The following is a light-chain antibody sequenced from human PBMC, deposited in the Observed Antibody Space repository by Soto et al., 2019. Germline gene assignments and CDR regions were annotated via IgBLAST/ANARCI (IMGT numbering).Light chain of an antibody. CDR2: AAS. V-gene: IGKV1-39*01. CDR3: QQSWRSPFT. Sequence: DIQMTQSPSSLSASVGDRVTITCRASQTVATSLSWYQQKPGKAPKLLIYAASTLQSGVPSRFSGSGSATGFTLTINSLQPEDFGSYYCQQSWRSPFTFGQGTKLEIK. CDR1: QTVATS. J-gene: IGKJ2*01.